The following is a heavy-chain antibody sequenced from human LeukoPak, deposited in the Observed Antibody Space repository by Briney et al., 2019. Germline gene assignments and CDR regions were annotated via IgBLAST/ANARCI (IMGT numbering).Heavy chain of an antibody. CDR3: AKDPWDWLLYGRGRDFDY. CDR2: IRYDGSNK. J-gene: IGHJ4*02. Sequence: GGSLRLSCAASGFTFSSYGMHWVRQAPGKGLEWVAFIRYDGSNKYYADSVKGRFTISRDNSKNTLYLQMNSLRAEDTAVYYCAKDPWDWLLYGRGRDFDYWGQGTLVTVSS. CDR1: GFTFSSYG. D-gene: IGHD3/OR15-3a*01. V-gene: IGHV3-30*02.